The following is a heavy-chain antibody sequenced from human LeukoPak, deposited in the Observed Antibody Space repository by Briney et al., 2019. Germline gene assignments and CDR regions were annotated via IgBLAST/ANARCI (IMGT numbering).Heavy chain of an antibody. CDR1: GYTFTVYY. J-gene: IGHJ4*02. CDR3: ARLRDGSGSFDY. D-gene: IGHD3-10*01. V-gene: IGHV1-2*02. Sequence: ASVKVSCKASGYTFTVYYMNWVRQAPGQGLEWMGWINPNSGGTNYAQKFQGRVTMTRDTSIGTAYMELSRLTSDDTAVYYCARLRDGSGSFDYWGQGTLVTVSS. CDR2: INPNSGGT.